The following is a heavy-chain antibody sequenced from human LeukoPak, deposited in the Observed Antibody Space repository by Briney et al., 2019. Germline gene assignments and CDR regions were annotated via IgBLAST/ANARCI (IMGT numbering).Heavy chain of an antibody. D-gene: IGHD6-19*01. CDR3: ARLKVAGSYYYYMDV. J-gene: IGHJ6*03. Sequence: ASVKVSCKASGYAFTSYGISWVRQAPGQGLEWMGWISAYNGNTNYAQKLQGRVTMTTDTSTSTAYMELRSLRSDDTAVYYCARLKVAGSYYYYMDVWGKGTTVTVSS. CDR1: GYAFTSYG. V-gene: IGHV1-18*01. CDR2: ISAYNGNT.